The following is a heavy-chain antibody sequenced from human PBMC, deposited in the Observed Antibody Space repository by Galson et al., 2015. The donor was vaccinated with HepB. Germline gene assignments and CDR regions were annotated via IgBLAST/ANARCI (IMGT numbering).Heavy chain of an antibody. CDR1: GYTFTSYA. D-gene: IGHD3-22*01. V-gene: IGHV1-3*01. CDR2: INAGNGNT. Sequence: SVKVSCKASGYTFTSYAMHWVRQAPGQRLEWMGWINAGNGNTKYSQKFQGRVTITRDTSASTAYMELSSLRSEDTAVYYCARDLDYDSSGYYYLGTFDYWGQGTLVTVSS. J-gene: IGHJ4*02. CDR3: ARDLDYDSSGYYYLGTFDY.